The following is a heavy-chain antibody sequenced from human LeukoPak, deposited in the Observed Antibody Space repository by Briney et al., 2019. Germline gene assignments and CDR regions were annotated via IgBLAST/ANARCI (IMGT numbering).Heavy chain of an antibody. CDR2: ISWNSGSI. Sequence: PGGSLRLSCAASGFAFDDYAMHWVRQAPGKGLEWVSGISWNSGSIGYADSVKGRFTISRDNAKNSLYLQMNSLRAEDTALYYCAKGGRWLQFKSPFDYWGQGTLVTVSS. V-gene: IGHV3-9*01. D-gene: IGHD5-24*01. J-gene: IGHJ4*02. CDR3: AKGGRWLQFKSPFDY. CDR1: GFAFDDYA.